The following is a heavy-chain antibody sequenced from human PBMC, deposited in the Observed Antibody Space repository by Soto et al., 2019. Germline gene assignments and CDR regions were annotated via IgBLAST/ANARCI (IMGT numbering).Heavy chain of an antibody. CDR3: ARGDQGRGRDDFWSGPRGPFDY. CDR1: GESFRGFY. D-gene: IGHD3-3*01. CDR2: INHSGLT. V-gene: IGHV4-34*01. Sequence: QVQIQQWGAGLLKPSETLSLTCAVSGESFRGFYWSWIRQPPGKGLEWIGEINHSGLTNYYPTLKSRVTMSVDTSKNQFSLKVNSVTAADTAVYYCARGDQGRGRDDFWSGPRGPFDYWGQGNLVTVSS. J-gene: IGHJ4*02.